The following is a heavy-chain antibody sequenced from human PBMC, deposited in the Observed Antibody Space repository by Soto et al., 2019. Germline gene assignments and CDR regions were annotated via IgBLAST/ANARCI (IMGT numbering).Heavy chain of an antibody. CDR2: IDWNNDK. CDR1: GFSLSNTGMC. D-gene: IGHD6-25*01. CDR3: ARIAAVAIVGAYYFDY. V-gene: IGHV2-70*01. Sequence: SGPTLVNPTQTLTLTCTFSGFSLSNTGMCVGWIRQPPGKAPEWLALIDWNNDKFYSTSLKTRLAISKDTSTNQVVLTMTNMDPLDTATYYCARIAAVAIVGAYYFDYWGQGALVTVSS. J-gene: IGHJ4*02.